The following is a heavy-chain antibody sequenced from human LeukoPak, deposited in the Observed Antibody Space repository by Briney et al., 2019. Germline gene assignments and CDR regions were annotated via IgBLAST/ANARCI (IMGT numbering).Heavy chain of an antibody. D-gene: IGHD6-13*01. CDR2: ISSSSSYI. Sequence: GGSLRLSCAASGFTFSSYSMNWVRQAPGKGLEWVSSISSSSSYIYYADSVKGRFTISRDNAKNSLYLQMNSLRAEDTAVFYCARDHLAAADGWFDPWGQGTLVTVSS. CDR3: ARDHLAAADGWFDP. CDR1: GFTFSSYS. J-gene: IGHJ5*02. V-gene: IGHV3-21*01.